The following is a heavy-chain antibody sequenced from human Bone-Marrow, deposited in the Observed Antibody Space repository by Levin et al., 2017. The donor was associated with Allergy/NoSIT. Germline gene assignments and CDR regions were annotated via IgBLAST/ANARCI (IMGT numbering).Heavy chain of an antibody. CDR3: ARGKGYSSSRVAFDI. Sequence: SETLSLTCSVSGDSISSSPYCWGWVRQPPGKGLEWIGTIYNRGTTYSNPSLKSRVTISVDTSKNQFSLKLSSVTAADTAVYYCARGKGYSSSRVAFDIWGQGTMVTVSS. V-gene: IGHV4-39*07. J-gene: IGHJ3*02. CDR2: IYNRGTT. D-gene: IGHD6-6*01. CDR1: GDSISSSPYC.